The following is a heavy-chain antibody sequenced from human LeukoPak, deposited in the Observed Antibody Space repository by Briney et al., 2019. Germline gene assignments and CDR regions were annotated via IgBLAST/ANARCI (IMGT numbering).Heavy chain of an antibody. V-gene: IGHV3-11*01. CDR2: ISSSGSTI. Sequence: WGTLRLSCAASGFTFSDYYMSWIRQAPGKGLEWVAYISSSGSTIYYADPVKGRFASSRDNAKNSLYLQMNSLRAEDTAVYYCARDSYSSSWYRGNYYYYMDVWGKGTTVTVSS. J-gene: IGHJ6*03. CDR3: ARDSYSSSWYRGNYYYYMDV. CDR1: GFTFSDYY. D-gene: IGHD6-13*01.